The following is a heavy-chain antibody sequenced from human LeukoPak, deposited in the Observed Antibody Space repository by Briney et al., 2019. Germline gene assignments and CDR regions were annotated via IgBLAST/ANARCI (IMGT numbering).Heavy chain of an antibody. V-gene: IGHV3-20*04. CDR1: GFTFDDYG. CDR3: ARDWRDSSGKFPNDAFDI. D-gene: IGHD3-22*01. Sequence: GGSLRLSCAASGFTFDDYGMSWVRQAPGKGLEWVSGINWNGGSTGYADSVKGRFTISRDNAKSSLYLQMNSLRAEDTAVYYCARDWRDSSGKFPNDAFDIWGQGTMVTVSS. CDR2: INWNGGST. J-gene: IGHJ3*02.